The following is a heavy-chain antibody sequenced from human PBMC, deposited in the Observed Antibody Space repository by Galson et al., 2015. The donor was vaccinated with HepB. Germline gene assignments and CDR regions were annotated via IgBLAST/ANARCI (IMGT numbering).Heavy chain of an antibody. J-gene: IGHJ4*02. Sequence: SLRLSCAASGFTFSSYAMIWVRQAPGKGLEWVSVISSSGLNTVYADSVKGRFTISRDNSKNSLHLQMNSLRAEDTAVYYCAKGGVAKYCITTSCPSDVNWGQRTLVTVSS. CDR3: AKGGVAKYCITTSCPSDVN. V-gene: IGHV3-23*01. CDR2: ISSSGLNT. D-gene: IGHD2-2*01. CDR1: GFTFSSYA.